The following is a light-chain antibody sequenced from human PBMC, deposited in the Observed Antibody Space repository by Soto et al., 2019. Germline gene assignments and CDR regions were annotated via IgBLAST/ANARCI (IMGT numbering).Light chain of an antibody. J-gene: IGKJ3*01. CDR3: QQYDNLPFT. CDR1: QDISNY. V-gene: IGKV1-33*01. CDR2: DAS. Sequence: DIQMTQSPSSLSASVGDRVTITCQASQDISNYLNWYQQKPGKAPKLLIYDASNLETGVPSRFSGSGSGTDFTFTISSLQPEDMGTYYCQQYDNLPFTFGPGTKVHIK.